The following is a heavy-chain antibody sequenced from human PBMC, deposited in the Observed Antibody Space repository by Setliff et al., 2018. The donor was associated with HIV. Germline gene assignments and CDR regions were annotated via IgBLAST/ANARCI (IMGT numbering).Heavy chain of an antibody. CDR2: INTDGSST. D-gene: IGHD3-10*01. V-gene: IGHV3-74*01. CDR1: GFTFKNYW. J-gene: IGHJ4*02. CDR3: ARVWFGNIEALPH. Sequence: PGGSLRLSCVASGFTFKNYWMHWVRQLPGKGLVWVSRINTDGSSTDYADSVKGRFTISRDNAKDTLYLQMNSLRADDTALYYCARVWFGNIEALPHWGQGTLVTVSS.